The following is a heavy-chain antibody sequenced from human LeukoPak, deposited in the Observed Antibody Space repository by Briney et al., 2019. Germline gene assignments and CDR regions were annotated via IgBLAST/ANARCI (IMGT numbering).Heavy chain of an antibody. Sequence: TGGSLRLSCAASGFTFSSYGMHWVRQAPGKGLEWVAVIWYDGSNKYYADSVKGRFTISRDNSKNTLYLQMNSLRAEDTAVYYCARDRSGGPLPAITMVRGVIIPGFDYWGQGTLVTVSS. CDR1: GFTFSSYG. CDR2: IWYDGSNK. CDR3: ARDRSGGPLPAITMVRGVIIPGFDY. J-gene: IGHJ4*02. D-gene: IGHD3-10*01. V-gene: IGHV3-33*01.